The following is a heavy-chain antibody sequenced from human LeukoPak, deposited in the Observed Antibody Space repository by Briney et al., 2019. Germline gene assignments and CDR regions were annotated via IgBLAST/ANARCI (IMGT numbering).Heavy chain of an antibody. D-gene: IGHD1-26*01. J-gene: IGHJ4*02. CDR2: INHSGST. Sequence: SETLSLTCAVYGGSFNGYYWSWIRQPPGKGLEWIGEINHSGSTNYSPSLKSRVTLSVDTSKNQFSLRLSSVTAADTAVYYCAREEALGSGSFDYWGQGTLVTVSS. CDR3: AREEALGSGSFDY. V-gene: IGHV4-34*01. CDR1: GGSFNGYY.